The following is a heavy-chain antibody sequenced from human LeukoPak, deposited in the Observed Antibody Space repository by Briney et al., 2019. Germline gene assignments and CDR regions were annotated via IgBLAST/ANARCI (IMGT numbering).Heavy chain of an antibody. Sequence: GGSLRLSCAASGFTFSSYAMSWVRQAPGKGLEWASAISGSGGSTYYANSVKGRFTISRDNSKNTLYLQMNSLRAEDTAVYYCAKDPGYSSSSDSWFDPWGQGTLVTVSS. V-gene: IGHV3-23*01. CDR3: AKDPGYSSSSDSWFDP. J-gene: IGHJ5*02. CDR1: GFTFSSYA. D-gene: IGHD6-6*01. CDR2: ISGSGGST.